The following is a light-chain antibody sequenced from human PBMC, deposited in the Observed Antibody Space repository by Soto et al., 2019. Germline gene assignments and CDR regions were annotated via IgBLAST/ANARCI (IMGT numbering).Light chain of an antibody. V-gene: IGLV1-40*01. J-gene: IGLJ2*01. Sequence: QSVLTQPPSVSGAPGQRVTISCTGSFSSIGGGYGAHWYQQLPGTAPKLLIYGNINRPSGVPDRFSGSKSGTSASLAITGLQAEDEADYYCQSYDSSLSGVVFGGGTKLTVL. CDR1: FSSIGGGYG. CDR2: GNI. CDR3: QSYDSSLSGVV.